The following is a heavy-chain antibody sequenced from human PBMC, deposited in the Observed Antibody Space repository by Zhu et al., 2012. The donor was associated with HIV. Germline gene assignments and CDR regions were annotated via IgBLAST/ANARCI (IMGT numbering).Heavy chain of an antibody. D-gene: IGHD2-15*01. CDR1: GGSFSGYY. J-gene: IGHJ4*02. CDR3: TRGIFGPNMYV. Sequence: QVQLQQWGAGQLKPSETLSLTCAIYGGSFSGYYWSWVRQSPGEGWSGLGKSIIVEPLTTIRPSSVESPFSRHVQEPVSLRLTSVTAADTAVYYCTRGIFGPNMYVWGQGTLVTVSS. CDR2: SIIVEP. V-gene: IGHV4-34*01.